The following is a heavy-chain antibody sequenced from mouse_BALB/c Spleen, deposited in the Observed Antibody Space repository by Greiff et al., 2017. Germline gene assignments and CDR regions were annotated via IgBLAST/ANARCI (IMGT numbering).Heavy chain of an antibody. J-gene: IGHJ1*01. Sequence: EVKLMESGGGLVQPGGSRKLSCAASGFTFSSFGMHWVRQAPEKGLEWVAYISSGSSTIYYADTVKGRFTISRDNPKNTLFLQMTSLRSEDTAMYYCAREGYDGWYFDVWGAGTTVTVSS. CDR2: ISSGSSTI. D-gene: IGHD2-2*01. CDR1: GFTFSSFG. V-gene: IGHV5-17*02. CDR3: AREGYDGWYFDV.